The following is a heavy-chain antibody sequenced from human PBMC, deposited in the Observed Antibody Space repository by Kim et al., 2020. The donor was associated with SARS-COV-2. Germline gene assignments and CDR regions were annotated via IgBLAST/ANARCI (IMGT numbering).Heavy chain of an antibody. CDR1: GFTFSSYA. J-gene: IGHJ4*01. Sequence: GGSLRLSCSASGFTFSSYAMHWVRQAPGKGLEYVSAIISNGGSTYYADSVKGRFTISRDNSKNTLYLQMSSLRAEDTAVYYCVKTYYYGSGSYYYFDYWG. CDR2: IISNGGST. D-gene: IGHD3-10*01. CDR3: VKTYYYGSGSYYYFDY. V-gene: IGHV3-64D*06.